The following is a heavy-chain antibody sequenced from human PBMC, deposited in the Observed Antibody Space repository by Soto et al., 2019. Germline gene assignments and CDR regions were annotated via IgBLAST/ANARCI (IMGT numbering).Heavy chain of an antibody. CDR1: GYTFTSYG. Sequence: XSVKVSLKASGYTFTSYGISWLRHSPGQGLEWMGWISAYNGNTNYAQKLQGRVTMTTDTSTSTAYMELRSLRSDDTDVYYCARSDGVYYYDSSGYYFGYWGQGTLVTVSS. CDR3: ARSDGVYYYDSSGYYFGY. J-gene: IGHJ4*02. CDR2: ISAYNGNT. V-gene: IGHV1-18*01. D-gene: IGHD3-22*01.